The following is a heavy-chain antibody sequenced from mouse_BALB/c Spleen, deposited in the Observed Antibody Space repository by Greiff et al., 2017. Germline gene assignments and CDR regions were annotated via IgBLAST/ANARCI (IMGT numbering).Heavy chain of an antibody. CDR3: AREDGFDY. CDR1: GFTFSDYY. V-gene: IGHV5-4*02. J-gene: IGHJ2*01. CDR2: ISDGGSYT. Sequence: EVQVVESGGGLVKPGGSLKLSCAASGFTFSDYYMYWVRQTPEKRLEWVATISDGGSYTYYPDSVKGRFTISRDNAKNNLYLQMSSLKSEDTAMYYCAREDGFDYWGQGTTLTVSS.